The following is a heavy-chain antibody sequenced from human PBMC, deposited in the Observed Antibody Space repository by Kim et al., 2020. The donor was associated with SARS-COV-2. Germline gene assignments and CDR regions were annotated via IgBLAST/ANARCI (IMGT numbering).Heavy chain of an antibody. V-gene: IGHV3-21*01. CDR1: GFTFSSYS. Sequence: GGSLRLSCAASGFTFSSYSMNWVRQAPGKGLEWVSSISSSSSYIYYADSVKGRFTISRDNAKNSLYLHMNSLRAEDTAVYYCARDPIPIADFGSGSAPPVGPCGMDVWGQGTTVTVYS. CDR2: ISSSSSYI. CDR3: ARDPIPIADFGSGSAPPVGPCGMDV. D-gene: IGHD3-3*01. J-gene: IGHJ6*02.